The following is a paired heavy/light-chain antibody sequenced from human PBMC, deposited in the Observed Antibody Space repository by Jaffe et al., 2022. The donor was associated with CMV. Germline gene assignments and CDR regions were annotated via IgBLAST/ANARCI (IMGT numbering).Light chain of an antibody. CDR2: GAS. CDR3: QQYNNWPPVT. CDR1: QSVSSN. J-gene: IGKJ1*01. V-gene: IGKV3-15*01. Sequence: EIVMTQSPATLSVSPGERATLSCRASQSVSSNLAWYQQKPGQAPRLLIYGASTRATGIPARFSGSGSGTEFTLTISSLQSEDFAVYYCQQYNNWPPVTFGQGTKVEIK.
Heavy chain of an antibody. CDR1: GFTFSSYS. J-gene: IGHJ6*02. V-gene: IGHV3-21*01. CDR3: ARDGSSEVVAADYYYYGMDV. CDR2: ISSSSSYI. D-gene: IGHD2-15*01. Sequence: EVQLVESGGGLVKPGGSLRLSCAASGFTFSSYSMNWVRQAPGKGLEWVSSISSSSSYIYYADSVKGRFTISRDNAKNSLYLQMNSLRAEDTAVYYCARDGSSEVVAADYYYYGMDVWGQGTTVTVSS.